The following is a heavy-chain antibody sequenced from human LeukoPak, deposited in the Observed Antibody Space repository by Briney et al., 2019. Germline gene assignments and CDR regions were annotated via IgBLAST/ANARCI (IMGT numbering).Heavy chain of an antibody. D-gene: IGHD6-19*01. J-gene: IGHJ4*02. CDR2: INSDGSST. Sequence: GGSLSLSCAASGFPFSSFWMHWVRQAPGKGLVWVSRINSDGSSTSYADSVKGRFTISRDNPKNTLYLQMNSQRAEDTAVYYCASLAVAGTVARIFSYWGQGTLVTVSS. V-gene: IGHV3-74*01. CDR1: GFPFSSFW. CDR3: ASLAVAGTVARIFSY.